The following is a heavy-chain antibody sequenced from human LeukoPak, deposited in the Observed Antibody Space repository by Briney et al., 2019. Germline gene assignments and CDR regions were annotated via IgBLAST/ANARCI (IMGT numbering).Heavy chain of an antibody. CDR1: GFTFSSYA. CDR2: ISGSTGST. V-gene: IGHV3-23*01. D-gene: IGHD6-19*01. CDR3: AKGKSSSGWDY. Sequence: PGGSLRLSCAASGFTFSSYAMSWVRQAPGKGLERVSAISGSTGSTYYADSVKGRFTISRDNSKNTLHLQMNSLRAEDTAVYYCAKGKSSSGWDYWGQGTLVTVSS. J-gene: IGHJ4*02.